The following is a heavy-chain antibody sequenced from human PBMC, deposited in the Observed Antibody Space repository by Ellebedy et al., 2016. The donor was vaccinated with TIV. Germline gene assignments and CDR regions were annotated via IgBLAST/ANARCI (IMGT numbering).Heavy chain of an antibody. V-gene: IGHV3-7*03. J-gene: IGHJ4*02. CDR2: INRDGSDK. CDR1: AFTSDTYW. CDR3: AGSSGWSGEGGS. Sequence: GGSLRLXXAASAFTSDTYWMTWVRQAPGKGLEWVANINRDGSDKNYVDSVKGRFTISRDNAKKPLYLQMTSLRDEDTAVYYCAGSSGWSGEGGSWGQGTLVTVSS. D-gene: IGHD6-19*01.